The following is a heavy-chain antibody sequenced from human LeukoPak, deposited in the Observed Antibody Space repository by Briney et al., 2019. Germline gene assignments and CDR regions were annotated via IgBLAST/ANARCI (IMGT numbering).Heavy chain of an antibody. J-gene: IGHJ5*02. Sequence: GGSLRLSCAASGFTFSSYGMHWVRQAPGKGLEWVAFIRYDGSNKYYADSVKGRFTISRDNSKNTLYLQMNSLRAEDTAVYYCAKDGGGPVVPDAINWFDPWGQGTLVTVSS. D-gene: IGHD2-2*01. CDR3: AKDGGGPVVPDAINWFDP. V-gene: IGHV3-30*02. CDR2: IRYDGSNK. CDR1: GFTFSSYG.